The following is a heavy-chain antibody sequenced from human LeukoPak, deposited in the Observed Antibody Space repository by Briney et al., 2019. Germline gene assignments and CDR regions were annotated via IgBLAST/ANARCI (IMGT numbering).Heavy chain of an antibody. CDR1: GFKFDDYG. J-gene: IGHJ6*04. V-gene: IGHV3-20*04. CDR2: INWNGDST. Sequence: PGGSLRLSCRGSGFKFDDYGVTWVRQAPGKGLEWVSDINWNGDSTVYAHSVRGRFTISRDNSKNSVYLQMNSLRAEDTAVYYCAELGITMIGGVWGKGTTVTISS. D-gene: IGHD3-10*02. CDR3: AELGITMIGGV.